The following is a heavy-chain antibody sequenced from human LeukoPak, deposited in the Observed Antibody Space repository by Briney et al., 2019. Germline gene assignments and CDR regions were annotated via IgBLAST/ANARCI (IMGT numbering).Heavy chain of an antibody. CDR1: GFTFDNYA. V-gene: IGHV3-9*01. CDR3: ARDRYCSSTSCLEAAFDY. Sequence: TGGSLRLSCSASGFTFDNYAMHWVRQAPMKGLEWVASINWRSDEIGYADSVKGRFTIARDNAKNSVYLEMNSLRADDTAVYYCARDRYCSSTSCLEAAFDYWGQGTLVTVSS. D-gene: IGHD2-2*01. CDR2: INWRSDEI. J-gene: IGHJ4*02.